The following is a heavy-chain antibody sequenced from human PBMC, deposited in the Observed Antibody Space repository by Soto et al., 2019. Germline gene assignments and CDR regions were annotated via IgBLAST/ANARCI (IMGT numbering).Heavy chain of an antibody. J-gene: IGHJ4*01. Sequence: ASVKVSCKASGYTFTSYYMNWVRQAPGQGLEWMGMINPTSGTTSYAQKFQGRVTLTRDTSTSTVSMELSSLRSEDTAVYYCARDLYDLRGYKVRSVDYWG. CDR2: INPTSGTT. D-gene: IGHD5-12*01. V-gene: IGHV1-46*01. CDR3: ARDLYDLRGYKVRSVDY. CDR1: GYTFTSYY.